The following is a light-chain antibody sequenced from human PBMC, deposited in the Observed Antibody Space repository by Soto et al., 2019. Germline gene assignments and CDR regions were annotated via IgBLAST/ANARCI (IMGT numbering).Light chain of an antibody. V-gene: IGKV3-20*01. CDR2: GAS. Sequence: VLTRSPGTLSLSPGERATISCRASQSVSNSFLAWYQQKPGQAPRLLIYGASSRATGIPDRFSGSGSGTDFTLTISRLEPEDFAVYYCQQYGNSRAFGPGTKV. CDR3: QQYGNSRA. J-gene: IGKJ1*01. CDR1: QSVSNSF.